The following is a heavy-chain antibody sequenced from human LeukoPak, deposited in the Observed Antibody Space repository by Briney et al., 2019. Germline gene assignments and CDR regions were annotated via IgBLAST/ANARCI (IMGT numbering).Heavy chain of an antibody. V-gene: IGHV3-48*01. CDR2: ITSRSGTR. J-gene: IGHJ3*02. D-gene: IGHD3-22*01. CDR1: GFTFSSYS. Sequence: PGGSLRLSCAASGFTFSSYSMNWVRQAPGKGLEWVAYITSRSGTRFYADSVKGRFTISRDNAENSMYLQMNSLRAEDTAVYYCARSGTTYYYDSGSRIWGQGTMVTVSS. CDR3: ARSGTTYYYDSGSRI.